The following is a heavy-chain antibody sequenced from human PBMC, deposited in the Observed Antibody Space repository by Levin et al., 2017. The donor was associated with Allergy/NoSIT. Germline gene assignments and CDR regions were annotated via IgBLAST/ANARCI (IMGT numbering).Heavy chain of an antibody. CDR2: INTNTGNP. Sequence: GASVKVSCKASGYTFTSYAMNWVRQAPGQGLEWMGWINTNTGNPTYAQGFTGRFVFSLDTSVSTAYLQISSLKAEDTAVYYCARGITGTKRYWFDPWGQGTLVTVSS. CDR3: ARGITGTKRYWFDP. J-gene: IGHJ5*02. V-gene: IGHV7-4-1*02. CDR1: GYTFTSYA. D-gene: IGHD1-7*01.